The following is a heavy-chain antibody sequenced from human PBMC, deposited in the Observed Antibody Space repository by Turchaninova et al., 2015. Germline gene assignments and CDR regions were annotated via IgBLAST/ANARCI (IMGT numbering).Heavy chain of an antibody. D-gene: IGHD3-22*01. CDR1: GFSLRTRGVG. V-gene: IGHV2-5*02. J-gene: IGHJ4*02. CDR3: ARLVYYDSSRYYRYYFDY. Sequence: QITLKESGPTLVNPTPTLPLTCTFPGFSLRTRGVGVGWSRHPPGEALEWLALSYWDDDKCYSPSLKSRLTVTKDTSKNQVVLTMTNVDPVDTATYFCARLVYYDSSRYYRYYFDYWGQGTLVTVSS. CDR2: SYWDDDK.